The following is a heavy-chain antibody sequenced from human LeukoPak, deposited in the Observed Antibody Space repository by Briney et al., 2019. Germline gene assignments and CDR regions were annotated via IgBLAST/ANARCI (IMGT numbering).Heavy chain of an antibody. CDR1: GFTFSDYY. Sequence: GSLRLSCAASGFTFSDYYMSWIRQPPGKGLEWIGSIYYSGSTYYNPSLKSRVTISVDTSKNQFSLKLSSVTAADTAVYYCARDYCSGGSCYPHFDYWGQGTLVTASS. V-gene: IGHV4-38-2*02. D-gene: IGHD2-15*01. CDR2: IYYSGST. CDR3: ARDYCSGGSCYPHFDY. J-gene: IGHJ4*02.